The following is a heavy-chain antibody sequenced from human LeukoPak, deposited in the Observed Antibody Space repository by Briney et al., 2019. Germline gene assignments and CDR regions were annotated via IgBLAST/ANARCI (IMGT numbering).Heavy chain of an antibody. V-gene: IGHV3-23*01. D-gene: IGHD3-22*01. CDR3: AKDLRRITMIVVVTLDAFDI. CDR1: GFTFSSYA. Sequence: GGSLRLSCAASGFTFSSYAVSWVRQAPGKGLEWVSAISGRGINTYYAASVKGRFTISRDNSKNTLYLQMNSLRAEDTAVYYCAKDLRRITMIVVVTLDAFDIWGQGTMVTVSS. CDR2: ISGRGINT. J-gene: IGHJ3*02.